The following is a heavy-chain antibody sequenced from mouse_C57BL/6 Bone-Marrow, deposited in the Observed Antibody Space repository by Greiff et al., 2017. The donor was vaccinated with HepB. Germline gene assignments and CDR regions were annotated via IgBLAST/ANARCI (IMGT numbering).Heavy chain of an antibody. CDR1: GYSITSGYY. V-gene: IGHV3-6*01. Sequence: EVKLQESGPGLVKPSQSLSLTCSVTGYSITSGYYWNWIRQFPGNKLEWMGYISYDGSNNYNPSLKNRISITRDTSKNQFFLKLNSVTTEDTATYYCARGIYYGSSYYYWYFDVWGTGTTVTVSS. D-gene: IGHD1-1*01. CDR2: ISYDGSN. CDR3: ARGIYYGSSYYYWYFDV. J-gene: IGHJ1*03.